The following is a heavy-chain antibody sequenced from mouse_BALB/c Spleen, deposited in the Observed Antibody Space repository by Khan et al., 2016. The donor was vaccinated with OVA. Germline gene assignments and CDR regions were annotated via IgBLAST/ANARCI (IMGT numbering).Heavy chain of an antibody. Sequence: VQLQQSGAELARPGASVKMSCKASGYTFTSYTIHWIKQRPGQGLEWIGYINPSSGYTNYNQKFKDKATLTADKSSTTAYMQLSSLTSDDSAVXYCARDGAYYRNDGWFAYWGQGTLVTVS. V-gene: IGHV1-4*01. J-gene: IGHJ3*01. CDR1: GYTFTSYT. CDR2: INPSSGYT. CDR3: ARDGAYYRNDGWFAY. D-gene: IGHD2-14*01.